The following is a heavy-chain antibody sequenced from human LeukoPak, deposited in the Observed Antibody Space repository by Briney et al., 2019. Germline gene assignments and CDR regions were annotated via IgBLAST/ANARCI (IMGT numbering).Heavy chain of an antibody. J-gene: IGHJ4*02. D-gene: IGHD4-17*01. CDR3: ARTGSTVTMLYPFDH. CDR1: GGSISSSNW. V-gene: IGHV4-4*02. CDR2: IYHSGSA. Sequence: SGTLSLTCAVSGGSISSSNWWSWVRQPPGKGLEWIGEIYHSGSANYNPSLKSRVSISVDTSKNQFSLKLSSVTAADTAVYYCARTGSTVTMLYPFDHWGQGTLVTVPS.